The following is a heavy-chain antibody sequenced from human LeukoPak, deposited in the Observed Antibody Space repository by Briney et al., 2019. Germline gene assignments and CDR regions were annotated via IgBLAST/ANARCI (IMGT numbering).Heavy chain of an antibody. CDR3: ARDGVAVAGTALYYYYGMDV. CDR2: ISAYNGNT. V-gene: IGHV1-18*01. D-gene: IGHD6-19*01. CDR1: GYIFTSFG. Sequence: GASVKVSCKASGYIFTSFGISWVRQAPGQGLEWMGWISAYNGNTNYAQKLQGRVTMTTDTSTSTAYMELRSLRSDDTAVYYCARDGVAVAGTALYYYYGMDVWGQGTTVTVSS. J-gene: IGHJ6*02.